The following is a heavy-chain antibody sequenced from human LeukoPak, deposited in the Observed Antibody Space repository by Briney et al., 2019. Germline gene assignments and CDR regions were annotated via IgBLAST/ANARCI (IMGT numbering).Heavy chain of an antibody. CDR1: GFTFSSYA. D-gene: IGHD4/OR15-4a*01. CDR3: ASSLPTPRRENY. CDR2: ISGSGGST. J-gene: IGHJ4*02. V-gene: IGHV3-23*01. Sequence: GSLLLSCAASGFTFSSYAMSWVRQAPGKGLEWVSAISGSGGSTYYADSVKGRFTISRDNSKNTLYLQMNSLRAEDTAVYYCASSLPTPRRENYWGQGTLVTVSS.